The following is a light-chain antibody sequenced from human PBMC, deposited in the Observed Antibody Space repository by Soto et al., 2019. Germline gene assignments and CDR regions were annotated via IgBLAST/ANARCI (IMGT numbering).Light chain of an antibody. Sequence: QLVLTQSPSASASLGASVRLTCTLSSGHSSDAIAWHQQQPEKGPRYLMKLNSDGSHSKGDGIPDRFSDSSSGAERYLTISSHQSEDEADYYCQTRGTGTQVFGGGTKLTVL. V-gene: IGLV4-69*01. J-gene: IGLJ2*01. CDR2: LNSDGSH. CDR1: SGHSSDA. CDR3: QTRGTGTQV.